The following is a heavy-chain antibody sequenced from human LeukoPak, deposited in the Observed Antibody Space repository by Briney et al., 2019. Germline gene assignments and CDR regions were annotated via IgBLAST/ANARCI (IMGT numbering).Heavy chain of an antibody. J-gene: IGHJ4*02. CDR3: AREGGPYRPLDY. CDR2: VNLQGST. Sequence: PSGTLSLTCGVSGGSITNTNYWTWVRQPPGKGLEWIGEVNLQGSTSYNPSLMGRVAIALDTSENHISLQLTSVTAADTAVYYCAREGGPYRPLDYSGQGTLVTVSS. V-gene: IGHV4-4*02. CDR1: GGSITNTNY.